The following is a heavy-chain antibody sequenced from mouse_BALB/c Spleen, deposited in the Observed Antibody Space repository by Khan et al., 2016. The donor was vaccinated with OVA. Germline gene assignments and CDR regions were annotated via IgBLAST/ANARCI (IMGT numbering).Heavy chain of an antibody. CDR2: VLPGSGST. D-gene: IGHD3-2*01. CDR3: ALRRLGLRGFAY. J-gene: IGHJ3*01. V-gene: IGHV1-9*01. Sequence: QVQLKESGAELMKPGASVKMSCKATGYTFSSYWIEWVKQRPGHGLEWIGEVLPGSGSTNYNEKFKGTATFTADTSSNTAYMQLNSLPSEDSAVYYCALRRLGLRGFAYWGQGTLVTVSA. CDR1: GYTFSSYW.